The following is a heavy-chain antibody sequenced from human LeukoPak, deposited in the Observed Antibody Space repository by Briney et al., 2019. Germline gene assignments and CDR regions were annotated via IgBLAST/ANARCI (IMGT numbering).Heavy chain of an antibody. J-gene: IGHJ4*02. D-gene: IGHD6-13*01. CDR1: GFTFSDYY. Sequence: GGSLRLSCAASGFTFSDYYMTWIRQAPGKGLEWVSYTSGSGGNTKHYADSVKGRFTISRDNAKTSLYLQMNSLRAEDTAVYYCARVFLIVAAGTVDYWGQGTLVTVSS. CDR3: ARVFLIVAAGTVDY. CDR2: TSGSGGNTK. V-gene: IGHV3-11*04.